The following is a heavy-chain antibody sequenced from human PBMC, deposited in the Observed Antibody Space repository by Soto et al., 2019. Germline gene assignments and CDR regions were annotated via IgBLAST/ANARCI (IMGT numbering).Heavy chain of an antibody. Sequence: QVQLVQSGAEVKKPGSSVKVSCKASGGTFSSYAISWVRQAPGQGLEWMGGIIPIFGTANYAQKFQGRVTITADESTSTAYMELSSLRSEDTAVYYSGCTKVRGVILEYYFDYWGQGTLVTVSS. CDR3: GCTKVRGVILEYYFDY. J-gene: IGHJ4*02. V-gene: IGHV1-69*01. CDR1: GGTFSSYA. D-gene: IGHD3-10*01. CDR2: IIPIFGTA.